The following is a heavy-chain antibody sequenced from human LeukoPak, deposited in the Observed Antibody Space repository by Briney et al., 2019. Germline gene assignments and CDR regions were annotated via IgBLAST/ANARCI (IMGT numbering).Heavy chain of an antibody. J-gene: IGHJ4*02. CDR2: INHSGST. D-gene: IGHD5-12*01. V-gene: IGHV4-34*01. CDR1: GGSFSGYY. CDR3: ARVAYSGFHFDY. Sequence: PSETLSLTCAVYGGSFSGYYWSWIRQPPGKGLEWIGEINHSGSTNYNPSLQSRVTISIDKSKKQFSLKLSSVTAADTAVYYCARVAYSGFHFDYWGQGTLVTVSS.